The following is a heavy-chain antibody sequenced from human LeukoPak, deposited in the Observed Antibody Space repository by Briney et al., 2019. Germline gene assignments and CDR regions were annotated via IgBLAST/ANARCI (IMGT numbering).Heavy chain of an antibody. Sequence: GGSLRLSCAASGFTFNSYAMSWVRQAPGKGLEWVSIIYSGGSTYYADSVKGRFTVSRDNSKNTLYLQMNSLRAEDTAVYYCARGDGHFDYWGQGTLVTVSS. CDR2: IYSGGST. D-gene: IGHD5-24*01. V-gene: IGHV3-23*03. J-gene: IGHJ4*02. CDR1: GFTFNSYA. CDR3: ARGDGHFDY.